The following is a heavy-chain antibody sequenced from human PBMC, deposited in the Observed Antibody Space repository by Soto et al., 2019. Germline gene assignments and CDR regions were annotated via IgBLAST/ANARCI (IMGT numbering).Heavy chain of an antibody. Sequence: EVQLLESGGGLVQPGGSLRLSCAASGFTFSSYAMSWVRQAPGKGLEWVSTISGGGDATYYADSVKGRFTISRYNSKSTLYLRMNSLRADDPAVYYCAKEVHPQGGNCFYAWGQGTLVTVSS. CDR1: GFTFSSYA. CDR2: ISGGGDAT. D-gene: IGHD3-16*01. CDR3: AKEVHPQGGNCFYA. J-gene: IGHJ5*02. V-gene: IGHV3-23*01.